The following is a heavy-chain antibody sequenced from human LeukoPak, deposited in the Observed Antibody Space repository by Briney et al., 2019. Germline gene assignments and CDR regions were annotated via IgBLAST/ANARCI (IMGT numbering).Heavy chain of an antibody. CDR2: ISSSGSTR. V-gene: IGHV3-48*03. CDR3: AGLGITMIGGV. Sequence: GASLRLSCAASGFTFRRYEINCVPDAPGKGLEGGSYISSSGSTRYYTDPLKGRFTISRDNSKNTLYLQMNSLRAEDTAVYYCAGLGITMIGGVWGKGTTVTISS. J-gene: IGHJ6*04. CDR1: GFTFRRYE. D-gene: IGHD3-10*02.